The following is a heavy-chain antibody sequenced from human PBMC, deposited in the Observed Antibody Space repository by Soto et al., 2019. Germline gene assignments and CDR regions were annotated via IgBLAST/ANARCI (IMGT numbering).Heavy chain of an antibody. CDR1: GYTFTNYG. J-gene: IGHJ6*02. V-gene: IGHV1-18*01. CDR2: ISGYNGNT. CDR3: AREGQAPYYYYAMDV. Sequence: QVQVVQSGDEVKKPGASVKVSCKASGYTFTNYGFSWVRQAPGQGLEWMGWISGYNGNTKYAEKFQGRVTMTTDTSTSTAHMGLRSLRSDDTTVYYCAREGQAPYYYYAMDVWGQGTAVTVSS.